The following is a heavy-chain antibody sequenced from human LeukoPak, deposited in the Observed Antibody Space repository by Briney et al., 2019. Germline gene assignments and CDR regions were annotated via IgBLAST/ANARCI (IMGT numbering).Heavy chain of an antibody. Sequence: GGSPRLSCAAAGSTFSSYGMHWVRQAPGRGLEWGAFIRYDGSNKYYADSVKGRFTISRDNYKNTLYLPMNSLRAEDTAVYYCAKDGLGLDFWSGYPNYFDYWGQGTLVTVSS. D-gene: IGHD3-3*01. J-gene: IGHJ4*02. CDR1: GSTFSSYG. CDR2: IRYDGSNK. CDR3: AKDGLGLDFWSGYPNYFDY. V-gene: IGHV3-30*02.